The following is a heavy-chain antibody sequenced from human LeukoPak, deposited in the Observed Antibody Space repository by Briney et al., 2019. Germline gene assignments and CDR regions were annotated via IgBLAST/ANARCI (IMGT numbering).Heavy chain of an antibody. CDR1: GLTLTTIY. CDR2: LYPGGDRA. J-gene: IGHJ4*02. Sequence: GASVKVSCKASGLTLTTIYMHWVRQAPGQGLEWMAVLYPGGDRAIYAQRFQGRLTLTRDTSTNTVYMEVSSLASEDTAVYYCASEVLRTSRFDHWGQGTLVTVSS. V-gene: IGHV1-46*01. CDR3: ASEVLRTSRFDH. D-gene: IGHD2-8*01.